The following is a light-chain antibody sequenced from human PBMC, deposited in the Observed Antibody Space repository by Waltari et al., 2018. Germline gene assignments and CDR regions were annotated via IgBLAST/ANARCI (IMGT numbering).Light chain of an antibody. J-gene: IGKJ2*01. CDR3: QQYNSYSYT. CDR2: DAS. V-gene: IGKV1-5*01. CDR1: QSISSW. Sequence: DIQMTQSPSTLSASVGDRVTITCRASQSISSWLAWYQQKPWKAPKLLIYDASSLESGVPSRFRGSGSETEFTLTISSLQPDDFATYDCQQYNSYSYTFGQGTKLEIK.